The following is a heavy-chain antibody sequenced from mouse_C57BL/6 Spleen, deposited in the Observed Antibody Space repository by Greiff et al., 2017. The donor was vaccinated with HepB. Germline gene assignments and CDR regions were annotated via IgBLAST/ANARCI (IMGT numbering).Heavy chain of an antibody. D-gene: IGHD1-1*01. CDR3: TTSYGSSSYYAMDY. J-gene: IGHJ4*01. Sequence: DVKLQESGAELVRPGASVKLSCTASGFNIKDDYMHWVKQRPEQGLEWIGWIDPENGDTEYASKFQGKATITADTSSNTAYLQLSSLTSEDTAVYYCTTSYGSSSYYAMDYWGQGTSVTVSS. V-gene: IGHV14-4*01. CDR2: IDPENGDT. CDR1: GFNIKDDY.